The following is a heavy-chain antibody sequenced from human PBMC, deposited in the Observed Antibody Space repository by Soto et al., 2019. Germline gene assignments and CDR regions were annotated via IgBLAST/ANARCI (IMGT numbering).Heavy chain of an antibody. CDR2: ISGSGGTT. J-gene: IGHJ3*01. CDR3: AKPYSSTWYATSREDPDASDV. CDR1: GFSASIYS. V-gene: IGHV3-23*01. Sequence: PGGSLTLACPSSGFSASIYSMSWVRPAPGNGLEWVSGISGSGGTTYYAESVKGRFTISSDNSTTTLYLQMNSLRGEDTAIYYCAKPYSSTWYATSREDPDASDVWGQGTMVTVSS. D-gene: IGHD6-13*01.